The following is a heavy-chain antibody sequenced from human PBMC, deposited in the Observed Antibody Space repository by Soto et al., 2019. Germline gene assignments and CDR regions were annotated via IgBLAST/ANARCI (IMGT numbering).Heavy chain of an antibody. D-gene: IGHD2-2*01. Sequence: QLQLQESGPGLVKPSETLSLTCTVSGGSISSSSYYWGWIRQPPGKGLEWIGSIYYSGSTYYNPSLKSRVTISVATSKNQFSLKLSSVTAADTAVYYCARHGGRRRYCSSTSCLYNWFDPWGQGTLVTVSS. CDR3: ARHGGRRRYCSSTSCLYNWFDP. CDR2: IYYSGST. J-gene: IGHJ5*02. CDR1: GGSISSSSYY. V-gene: IGHV4-39*01.